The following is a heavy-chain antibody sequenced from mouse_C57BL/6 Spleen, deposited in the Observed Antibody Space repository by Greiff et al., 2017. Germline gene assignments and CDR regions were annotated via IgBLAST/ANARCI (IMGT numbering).Heavy chain of an antibody. V-gene: IGHV1-7*01. J-gene: IGHJ2*01. CDR2: INPSSGYT. D-gene: IGHD2-4*01. CDR1: GYTFTSYW. Sequence: VQLVESGAELAKPGASVKLSCKASGYTFTSYWMHWVKQRPGQGLEWIGYINPSSGYTKYNQKFKDKATLTADKSSSTAYMQLSSLTYEDSAVYYCASYYDSNGYFDDWGQGTTLTVSS. CDR3: ASYYDSNGYFDD.